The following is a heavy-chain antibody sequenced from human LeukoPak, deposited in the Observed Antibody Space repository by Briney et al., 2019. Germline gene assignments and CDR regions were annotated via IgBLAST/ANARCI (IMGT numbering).Heavy chain of an antibody. CDR2: ISSSSSYI. D-gene: IGHD6-19*01. Sequence: GGSLRLSCAASGFTFSSYSMNWVRQAPGKGLEWVSSISSSSSYIYYADSVKGRFTISRDNAKNSLYLQMNSLRAEDTAVYYCARDVTGYSSGWSDYWGQGTLVTVSS. CDR3: ARDVTGYSSGWSDY. V-gene: IGHV3-21*01. J-gene: IGHJ4*02. CDR1: GFTFSSYS.